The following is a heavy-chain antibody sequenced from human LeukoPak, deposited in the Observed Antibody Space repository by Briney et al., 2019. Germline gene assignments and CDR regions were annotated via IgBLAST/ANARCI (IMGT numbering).Heavy chain of an antibody. CDR2: MNPNSGNT. D-gene: IGHD3-22*01. J-gene: IGHJ3*02. CDR3: ARVSSTYYYDSSGYDAFDI. V-gene: IGHV1-8*01. CDR1: GYTFTSYD. Sequence: RASVKVSCKASGYTFTSYDINWVRQATGQGLEWMRWMNPNSGNTGYAQKFQGRVTMTRNTSISTAYMELSSLRSEDTAVYYCARVSSTYYYDSSGYDAFDIWGQGTMVTVSS.